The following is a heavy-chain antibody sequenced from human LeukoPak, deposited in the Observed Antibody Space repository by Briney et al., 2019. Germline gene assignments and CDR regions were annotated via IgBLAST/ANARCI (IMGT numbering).Heavy chain of an antibody. D-gene: IGHD3-3*01. J-gene: IGHJ5*02. CDR3: ARGGYYDFWSGTSYWFDP. CDR1: GGSISSYY. CDR2: IYYSGST. V-gene: IGHV4-59*01. Sequence: PSETLSLTCTVSGGSISSYYWSWIRQPPGKGLEWIGYIYYSGSTSYNPSLKSRVTISVDTSKNQFSLKLSSVTAADTAVYYCARGGYYDFWSGTSYWFDPWGQGTLVTVSS.